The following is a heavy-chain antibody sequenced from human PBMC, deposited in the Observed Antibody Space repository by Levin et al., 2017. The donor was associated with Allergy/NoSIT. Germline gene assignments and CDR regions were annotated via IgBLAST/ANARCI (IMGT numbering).Heavy chain of an antibody. Sequence: SLRLSCAASGFSFDDYAMHWVRQTPGKGLEWISGISWNSGSINYADSVKGRFTISRDNAKNSLYLQMKSLRTEDTALYYCAKDNGEAFYYYMDVWGKGTAVTVSS. D-gene: IGHD2-21*01. J-gene: IGHJ6*03. CDR3: AKDNGEAFYYYMDV. CDR2: ISWNSGSI. CDR1: GFSFDDYA. V-gene: IGHV3-9*01.